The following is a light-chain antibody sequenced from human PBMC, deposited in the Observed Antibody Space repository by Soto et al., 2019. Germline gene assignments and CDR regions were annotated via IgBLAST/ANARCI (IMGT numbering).Light chain of an antibody. CDR3: QQRSNWPPYT. CDR2: DTF. J-gene: IGKJ2*01. CDR1: QSVSTY. V-gene: IGKV3-11*01. Sequence: EIVLTQSPATLSLSPGERATLSCRASQSVSTYLAWYQQKTGQAPRLLIYDTFNRATGIPAMFSGSGSGTDFTLTISSLEPDDFAVYYCQQRSNWPPYTFSQGTKLEIK.